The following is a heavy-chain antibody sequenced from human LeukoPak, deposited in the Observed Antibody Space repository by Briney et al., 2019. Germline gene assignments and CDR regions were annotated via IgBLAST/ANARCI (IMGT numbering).Heavy chain of an antibody. CDR1: GYTFTSYA. V-gene: IGHV1-3*01. Sequence: ASVKVSCKASGYTFTSYAMHWVRQAPGQRLEWMGWINAGNGNTKYSQEFQGRVAITMDTSASIVYMELTGLRSEDTAVYYCLGFKPTTGPTDSFDIWGQGTMVTVSP. CDR3: LGFKPTTGPTDSFDI. CDR2: INAGNGNT. D-gene: IGHD1-1*01. J-gene: IGHJ3*02.